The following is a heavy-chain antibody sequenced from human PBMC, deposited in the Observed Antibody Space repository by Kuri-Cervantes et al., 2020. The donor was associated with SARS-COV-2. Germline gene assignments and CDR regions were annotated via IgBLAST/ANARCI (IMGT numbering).Heavy chain of an antibody. CDR2: ISYDGSNK. V-gene: IGHV3-30-3*01. CDR1: GFTFSSYA. Sequence: GGSLRLSCAASGFTFSSYAMHWVRQAPGKGLEWVAVISYDGSNKYYADSVKGRFTISRDNSKNTQYLQMNSLRAEDTAVYYCARSSGQIFYYYGMDVWGQGTTVTVSS. CDR3: ARSSGQIFYYYGMDV. J-gene: IGHJ6*02. D-gene: IGHD2-15*01.